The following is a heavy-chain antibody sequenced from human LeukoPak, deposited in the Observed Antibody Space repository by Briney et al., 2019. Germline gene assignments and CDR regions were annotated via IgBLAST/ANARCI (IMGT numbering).Heavy chain of an antibody. Sequence: PSETLSLTCTVSADSLSSYYWSWIRQPPGKGLEWIGYIYYSGSTSYNPSLKSRVTISVDMSKNQFSLKLSSVTAADTAVYYCASTYYDFWSGYSAKHYFDFWGQGTLVTVSS. J-gene: IGHJ4*02. D-gene: IGHD3-3*01. CDR1: ADSLSSYY. CDR3: ASTYYDFWSGYSAKHYFDF. CDR2: IYYSGST. V-gene: IGHV4-59*01.